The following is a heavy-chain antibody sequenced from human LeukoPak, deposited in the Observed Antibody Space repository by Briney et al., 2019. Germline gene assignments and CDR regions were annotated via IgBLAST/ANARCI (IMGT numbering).Heavy chain of an antibody. J-gene: IGHJ4*02. CDR1: GFTFSSYW. V-gene: IGHV3-74*01. CDR2: INSDGSST. Sequence: GGSLRLSCAASGFTFSSYWMHWVRQAPGKGLVWVSRINSDGSSTSYADSVKGRFTISRDNAKNTLYLQMNSLRAEDTAVYYCAIVTVTTEKLKDDYWGQGTLVTVSS. CDR3: AIVTVTTEKLKDDY. D-gene: IGHD4-11*01.